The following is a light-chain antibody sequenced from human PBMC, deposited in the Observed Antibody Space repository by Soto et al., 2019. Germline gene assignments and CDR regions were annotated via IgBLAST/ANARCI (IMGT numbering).Light chain of an antibody. J-gene: IGKJ2*01. CDR2: AAS. CDR3: QQSYTTPPT. V-gene: IGKV1-39*01. Sequence: DIQMTQSPSSLSASVGDRVTITCRASQSISSSLNWYQQKPGKAPKVLIYAASILQSEVPSRFSGSGSGTDFTITISSLQPEDFAAYYCQQSYTTPPTFGQGTKLEIK. CDR1: QSISSS.